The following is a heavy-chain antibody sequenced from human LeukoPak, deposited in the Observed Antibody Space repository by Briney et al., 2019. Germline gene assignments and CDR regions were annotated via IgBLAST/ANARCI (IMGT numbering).Heavy chain of an antibody. J-gene: IGHJ2*01. CDR1: GYTFTSYA. V-gene: IGHV7-4-1*02. CDR2: INTNTGNP. Sequence: RRASVKVSCTASGYTFTSYAMNWVRQAPGQGLEWMGWINTNTGNPTYAQGFTGRFVFSLDTSVSTAYLQISSLKAEDTAVYYCARDGDAIVVVPAAIGSFWYFDLWGRGTLVTVSS. CDR3: ARDGDAIVVVPAAIGSFWYFDL. D-gene: IGHD2-2*02.